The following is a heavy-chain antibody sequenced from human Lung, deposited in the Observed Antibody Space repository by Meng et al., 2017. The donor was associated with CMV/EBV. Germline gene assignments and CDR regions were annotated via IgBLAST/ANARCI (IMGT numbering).Heavy chain of an antibody. D-gene: IGHD3-3*01. V-gene: IGHV5-51*01. CDR2: INPADSNT. J-gene: IGHJ5*02. Sequence: GGSXRLXXKTSGYAFTTYWVGWVRQKPGKGLEWMGIINPADSNTRYSPSFQGQVTISADKSTSTAYLQWSSLRASDTAMYYCVRGTLRFLEWFEGGWFDPWGQGTXVTVSS. CDR1: GYAFTTYW. CDR3: VRGTLRFLEWFEGGWFDP.